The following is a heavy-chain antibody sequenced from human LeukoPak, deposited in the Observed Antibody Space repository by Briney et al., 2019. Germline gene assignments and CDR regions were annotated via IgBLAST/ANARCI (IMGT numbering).Heavy chain of an antibody. CDR1: GGSISSGSYY. J-gene: IGHJ4*02. CDR2: IYTSGST. V-gene: IGHV4-61*02. Sequence: PSETLSLTCTVSGGSISSGSYYWSWIRQPAGKGLEWIGRIYTSGSTNYNPSLKSRVTISVDTSKNRFSLKLSSVTAADTAVYYCARQVVVAATIPLDWGQGTLVTVSS. CDR3: ARQVVVAATIPLD. D-gene: IGHD2-15*01.